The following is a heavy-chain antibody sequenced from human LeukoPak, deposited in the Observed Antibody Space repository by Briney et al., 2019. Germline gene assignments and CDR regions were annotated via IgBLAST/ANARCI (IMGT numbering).Heavy chain of an antibody. J-gene: IGHJ5*02. D-gene: IGHD2-15*01. CDR1: GFSFSNYA. CDR2: TSVGGTT. CDR3: AKSKEDCCGSFDP. Sequence: PGGSLRLSCAASGFSFSNYAMTWVRQAPGTGLEWVSATSVGGTTYYADSVMGRFTISRDNSKNTLYLQLNSLRAEDTALYYCAKSKEDCCGSFDPWGQGTLVTVSS. V-gene: IGHV3-23*01.